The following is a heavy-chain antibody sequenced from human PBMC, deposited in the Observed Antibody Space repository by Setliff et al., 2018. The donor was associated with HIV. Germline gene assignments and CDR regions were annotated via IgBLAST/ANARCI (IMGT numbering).Heavy chain of an antibody. D-gene: IGHD3-3*01. CDR1: GGSISSHY. CDR2: IYYSGST. Sequence: ASETLSLTCTVSGGSISSHYWSWIRQPPGKGLEWIGYIYYSGSTNYNPSLKSRVTISIDTSKNQFSLKLSSVTAADTAIYYCARVPRITTLRNAFDIWGQGTMVTVSS. J-gene: IGHJ3*02. CDR3: ARVPRITTLRNAFDI. V-gene: IGHV4-59*11.